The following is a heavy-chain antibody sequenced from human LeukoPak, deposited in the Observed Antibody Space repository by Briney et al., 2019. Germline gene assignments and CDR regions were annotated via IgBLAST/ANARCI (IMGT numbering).Heavy chain of an antibody. Sequence: SVKVSCKASGGTFSSYAISWVRQAPGQGLEWMGGVIPIFGTANYAQKFQGRVTITADESTSTAYMELSSLRSEDTAVYYCASCGGDCYDDYYYGMDVWGQGTTVTVSS. CDR2: VIPIFGTA. D-gene: IGHD2-21*02. V-gene: IGHV1-69*13. CDR3: ASCGGDCYDDYYYGMDV. J-gene: IGHJ6*02. CDR1: GGTFSSYA.